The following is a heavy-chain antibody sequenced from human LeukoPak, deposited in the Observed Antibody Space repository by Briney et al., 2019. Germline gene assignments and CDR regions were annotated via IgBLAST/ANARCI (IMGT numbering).Heavy chain of an antibody. V-gene: IGHV3-53*01. CDR3: ARAGYYDSSGWDDY. D-gene: IGHD3-22*01. CDR2: IYSGGST. Sequence: GGSLRLSCAASGFTFSDYYMSWIRQAPGKGLEWVSVIYSGGSTYYADSVKGRFTISRDNSKNTLYLQMNSLRAEDTAVYYCARAGYYDSSGWDDYWGQGTLVTVSS. CDR1: GFTFSDYY. J-gene: IGHJ4*02.